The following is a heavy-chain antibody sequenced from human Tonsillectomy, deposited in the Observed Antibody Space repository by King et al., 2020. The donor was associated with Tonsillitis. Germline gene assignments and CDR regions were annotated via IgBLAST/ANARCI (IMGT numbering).Heavy chain of an antibody. Sequence: QLQESGPGLVKPSETLSLTCTVSGGSISSSSYYWGWIRQPPGKGLEWIGSIYYSGSTHYNPSLRSRVSISVDTSKNQFSLKLSSVTAADTTVYYCARQAVDGDYFDYWGQGTLVTASS. CDR1: GGSISSSSYY. D-gene: IGHD6-19*01. CDR3: ARQAVDGDYFDY. CDR2: IYYSGST. V-gene: IGHV4-39*01. J-gene: IGHJ4*02.